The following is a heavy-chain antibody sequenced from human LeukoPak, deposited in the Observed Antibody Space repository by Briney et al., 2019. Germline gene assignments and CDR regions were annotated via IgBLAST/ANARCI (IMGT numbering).Heavy chain of an antibody. CDR2: INTYKGDT. Sequence: ASVKVSCKASGYTXTNYNISGVRQAPGQGLEWMGWINTYKGDTLYAQKLQGRVTMTADTSTNTAYMELRSLRFDDTAVYYCAREFGHCYGDNCFYFFDTWGQGFRVTVSS. D-gene: IGHD4-23*01. V-gene: IGHV1-18*01. J-gene: IGHJ4*02. CDR1: GYTXTNYN. CDR3: AREFGHCYGDNCFYFFDT.